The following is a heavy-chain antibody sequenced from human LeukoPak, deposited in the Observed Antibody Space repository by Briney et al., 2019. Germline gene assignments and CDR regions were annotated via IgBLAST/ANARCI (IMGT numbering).Heavy chain of an antibody. D-gene: IGHD3-3*01. CDR2: IYYSGST. CDR3: PRARGLYDFWSGYSYYFDY. V-gene: IGHV4-59*01. CDR1: GGSISSYY. J-gene: IGHJ4*02. Sequence: SETLSLTCTVSGGSISSYYWSWIRQPPGKGLEWIGYIYYSGSTNYNPSLKSRVTISVDTSKNQFSLKLSSVTAADTAVYYCPRARGLYDFWSGYSYYFDYWGQGTLVTVSS.